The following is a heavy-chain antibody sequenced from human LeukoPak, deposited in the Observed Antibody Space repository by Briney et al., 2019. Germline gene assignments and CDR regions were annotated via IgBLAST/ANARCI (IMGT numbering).Heavy chain of an antibody. CDR1: GFTFSSYA. CDR2: ISASGPYT. Sequence: GQSLRLSCAASGFTFSSYAMSWVRQAPGKGLEWVSGISASGPYTFYTDSVKGRFTISRDSSKNTLYLQMNSLRAEDTALYYCAKHGYCSGISCFFDFWGQGTLVTVS. V-gene: IGHV3-23*01. CDR3: AKHGYCSGISCFFDF. J-gene: IGHJ4*02. D-gene: IGHD2-2*03.